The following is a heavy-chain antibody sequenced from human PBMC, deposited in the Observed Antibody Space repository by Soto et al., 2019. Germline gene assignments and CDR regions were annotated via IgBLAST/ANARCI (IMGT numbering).Heavy chain of an antibody. Sequence: GASVKVSCKASGYTFTYRYLHWVRQAPGQRLEWMGWINAGNGDTKYSQKFQGRVTITRDTSASTVYMELRSLTFEDTAVYYCARSESLDCWGQGTLVTVSS. J-gene: IGHJ4*02. CDR1: GYTFTYRY. CDR3: ARSESLDC. D-gene: IGHD3-10*01. CDR2: INAGNGDT. V-gene: IGHV1-3*01.